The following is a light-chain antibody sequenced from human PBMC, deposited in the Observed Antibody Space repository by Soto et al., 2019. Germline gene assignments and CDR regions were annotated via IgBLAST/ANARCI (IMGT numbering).Light chain of an antibody. V-gene: IGLV1-47*01. J-gene: IGLJ2*01. CDR3: AAWDDSLRGVV. CDR2: RSN. CDR1: SSNIGGGY. Sequence: QLVLTQPPSASGTPGQRVTISCSGTSSNIGGGYVYWYHQLPGTAPKVLIYRSNQRPSGVPDRISGSRSGTSASLAISGLQSDDEGLYYCAAWDDSLRGVVFGGGTKVTVL.